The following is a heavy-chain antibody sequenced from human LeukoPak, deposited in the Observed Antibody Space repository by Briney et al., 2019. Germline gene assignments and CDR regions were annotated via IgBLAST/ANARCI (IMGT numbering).Heavy chain of an antibody. CDR2: ISSSNNYI. Sequence: GGSLRLSCAASGFTFSSYSMTWVRQAPGKGLEWVSSISSSNNYIHYADSVKGRFTISRDNAKNSLYVQIDSLKAEDTAVFYCARDSGEGVSDYWGQGTLVTVSS. J-gene: IGHJ4*02. CDR3: ARDSGEGVSDY. CDR1: GFTFSSYS. V-gene: IGHV3-21*06. D-gene: IGHD3-10*01.